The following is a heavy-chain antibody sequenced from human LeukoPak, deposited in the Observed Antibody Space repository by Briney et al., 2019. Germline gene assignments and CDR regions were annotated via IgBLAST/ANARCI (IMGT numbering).Heavy chain of an antibody. Sequence: GGSLRLSCAASGFTVSSNYMSWVRQAPGKGLEWVSVIYSGGSTYYADSVKGRFTISRDNSKNTLYLQMNSLRAEDTAVYYCARLRYCSSTSCSYYFDYWGQGTLVTVSS. CDR2: IYSGGST. CDR1: GFTVSSNY. V-gene: IGHV3-53*01. CDR3: ARLRYCSSTSCSYYFDY. J-gene: IGHJ4*02. D-gene: IGHD2-2*01.